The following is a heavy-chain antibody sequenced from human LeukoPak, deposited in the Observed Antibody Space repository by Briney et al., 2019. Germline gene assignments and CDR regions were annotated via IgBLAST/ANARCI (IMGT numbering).Heavy chain of an antibody. CDR3: ASPRGFSYGYFDY. D-gene: IGHD5-18*01. CDR2: IYYRKNT. CDR1: GGSISSNY. J-gene: IGHJ4*02. Sequence: ASETLSLTCTVSGGSISSNYWSWIRQPPGKGLEWIGSIYYRKNTYYNPSLKSRVTISADTSKNQFSLTLGSVSATDTAVYYCASPRGFSYGYFDYWGQGTLVTVSS. V-gene: IGHV4-59*05.